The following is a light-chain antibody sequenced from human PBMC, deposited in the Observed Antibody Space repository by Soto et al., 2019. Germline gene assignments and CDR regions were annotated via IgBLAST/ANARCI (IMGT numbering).Light chain of an antibody. V-gene: IGLV2-8*01. Sequence: QSALTQPPSASGSPGQSVTISCTGTSSDVGGYNFVSWYQQYPGKAPKLMIFEVNKRPSGVPDRFSGSKSGNTASLTVSGHQAEDEADYYCNSYAGSNNSVFGTGTKLTVL. CDR1: SSDVGGYNF. J-gene: IGLJ1*01. CDR3: NSYAGSNNSV. CDR2: EVN.